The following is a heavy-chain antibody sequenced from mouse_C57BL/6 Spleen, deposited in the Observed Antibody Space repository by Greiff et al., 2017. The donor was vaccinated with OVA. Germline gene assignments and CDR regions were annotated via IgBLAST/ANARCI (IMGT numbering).Heavy chain of an antibody. Sequence: DVMLVESGEGLVKPGGSLKLSCAASGFTFSSYAMSWVRQTPEKRLEWVAYISSGGDYIYYADTVKGRFTISRDNARNTLYLQMSSLKSGDTAMYYCTRDPPYFDYWGQGTTLTVSS. V-gene: IGHV5-9-1*02. CDR2: ISSGGDYI. CDR1: GFTFSSYA. CDR3: TRDPPYFDY. J-gene: IGHJ2*01.